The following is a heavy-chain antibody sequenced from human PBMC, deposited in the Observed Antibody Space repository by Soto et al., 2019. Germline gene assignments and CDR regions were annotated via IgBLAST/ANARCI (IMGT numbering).Heavy chain of an antibody. J-gene: IGHJ3*02. D-gene: IGHD1-20*01. Sequence: GSLRLCCACSGFTFSSYDMHWVRQATGKGLEWVSAIGTAGDPYYPGSVKGRFTISRENAKNSLYLQMNSLRAGDTAVYYCARVAGITATTDYAYDIWGPGTMVTVAP. CDR1: GFTFSSYD. V-gene: IGHV3-13*05. CDR3: ARVAGITATTDYAYDI. CDR2: IGTAGDP.